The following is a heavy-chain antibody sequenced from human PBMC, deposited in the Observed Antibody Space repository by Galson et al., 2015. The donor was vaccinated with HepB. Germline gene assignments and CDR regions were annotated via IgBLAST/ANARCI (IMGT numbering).Heavy chain of an antibody. D-gene: IGHD6-13*01. CDR2: IWHDGSNQ. V-gene: IGHV3-33*01. Sequence: SLRLSCAASGFNFNTFGMHWVRQAPGKGLEWVAVIWHDGSNQYYADSVKGRFTISRDNLRNTLYLQMNSVSAEDTALYYCAREAGIAAPVSLDHWGQGTLVTVSS. CDR1: GFNFNTFG. CDR3: AREAGIAAPVSLDH. J-gene: IGHJ4*02.